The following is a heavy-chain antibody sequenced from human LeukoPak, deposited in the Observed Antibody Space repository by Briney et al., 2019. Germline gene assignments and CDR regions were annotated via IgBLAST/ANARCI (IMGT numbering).Heavy chain of an antibody. J-gene: IGHJ4*02. D-gene: IGHD3-10*01. Sequence: ASVKVSCKASGYTFTSYYMHWVRQAPGQGLEWMGIINPSGGSTSYAQKFQDRVTMTRDTSTSTVYMELSGLRSEDTAVYYCARAPFSSYGSGSYPDYWGQGTLVTVSS. V-gene: IGHV1-46*01. CDR3: ARAPFSSYGSGSYPDY. CDR2: INPSGGST. CDR1: GYTFTSYY.